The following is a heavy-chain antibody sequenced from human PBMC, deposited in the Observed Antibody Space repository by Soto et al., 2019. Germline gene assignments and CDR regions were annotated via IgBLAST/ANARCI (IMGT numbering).Heavy chain of an antibody. J-gene: IGHJ4*02. CDR1: GFPFDIYV. CDR2: IRSNTAVT. CDR3: AKASDGGWPYYFDS. Sequence: GVSMRLSSVACGFPFDIYVMAWVRQAPGKGLEWVAAIRSNTAVTHYADSMRDRFTISRVNSANTIFLQMNSLRVEDSAVYFCAKASDGGWPYYFDSWGQGALVTVSS. V-gene: IGHV3-23*01. D-gene: IGHD2-15*01.